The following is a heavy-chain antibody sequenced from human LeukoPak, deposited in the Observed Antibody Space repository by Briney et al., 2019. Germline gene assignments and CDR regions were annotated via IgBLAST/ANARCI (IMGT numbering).Heavy chain of an antibody. CDR3: AVDYAGGRHY. Sequence: SETLSLTCTVSGGSISSYYWSWLRQPAGQGLERIGRIYTSGSTNYNPSLTSRVPMSLATSKNQSSLTLSSVTAAATAASYCAVDYAGGRHYWGQGTLVTVSS. V-gene: IGHV4-4*07. CDR2: IYTSGST. D-gene: IGHD4-17*01. J-gene: IGHJ4*02. CDR1: GGSISSYY.